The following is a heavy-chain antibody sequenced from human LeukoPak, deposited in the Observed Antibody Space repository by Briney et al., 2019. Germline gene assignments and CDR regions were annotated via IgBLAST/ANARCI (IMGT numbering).Heavy chain of an antibody. J-gene: IGHJ4*02. CDR2: IYHSGST. Sequence: KPSETLSLTCAASGYSLSSGYYWGWVRQPPGKGLEWIGSIYHSGSTYYNPSLKSRVTISVDTSKNQFSLKLSSVTAADTAVYYRARRSSSWFPFDYWGQGTLVTVSS. V-gene: IGHV4-38-2*01. CDR1: GYSLSSGYY. D-gene: IGHD6-13*01. CDR3: ARRSSSWFPFDY.